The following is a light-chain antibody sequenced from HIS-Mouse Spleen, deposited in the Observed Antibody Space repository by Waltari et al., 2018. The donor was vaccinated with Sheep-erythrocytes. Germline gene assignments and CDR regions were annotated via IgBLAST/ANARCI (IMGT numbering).Light chain of an antibody. CDR3: SSYTSSSTWV. Sequence: QSALTQPASVSGSPGQSITISCTRTSSDVGGYNYVSWYQQHPGKAPKLMIYEVSNRPSGVSNRFSGSKSGNTASLTISGLQAEDEADYYCSSYTSSSTWVFGGG. CDR1: SSDVGGYNY. V-gene: IGLV2-14*01. J-gene: IGLJ3*02. CDR2: EVS.